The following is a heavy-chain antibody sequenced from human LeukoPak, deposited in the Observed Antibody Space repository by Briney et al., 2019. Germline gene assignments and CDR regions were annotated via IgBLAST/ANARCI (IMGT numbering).Heavy chain of an antibody. J-gene: IGHJ4*02. D-gene: IGHD5-18*01. CDR2: IYYSGST. CDR1: GGSFSSGSYY. Sequence: SETLSLTCTVSGGSFSSGSYYWSWIRQPPGKGLEWIGYIYYSGSTNYNPSLKSRVTISVDTSKNQFSLKLSSVTAADTAVYYCARVDTAMVLFDYWGQGTLVTVSS. CDR3: ARVDTAMVLFDY. V-gene: IGHV4-61*01.